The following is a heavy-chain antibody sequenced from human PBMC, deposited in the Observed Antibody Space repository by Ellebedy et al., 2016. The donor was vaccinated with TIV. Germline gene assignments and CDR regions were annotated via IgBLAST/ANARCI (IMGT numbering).Heavy chain of an antibody. D-gene: IGHD3-10*01. Sequence: GESLKISXAASGFTFSSYAMSWVRQAPGKGLEWVSAISGSGGSTYYADSVKGRFTISRDNSKNTLYLQMNSLRAEDTAVYYCAKDTVRRANWFDPWGQGTLVTVSS. CDR1: GFTFSSYA. CDR3: AKDTVRRANWFDP. V-gene: IGHV3-23*01. CDR2: ISGSGGST. J-gene: IGHJ5*02.